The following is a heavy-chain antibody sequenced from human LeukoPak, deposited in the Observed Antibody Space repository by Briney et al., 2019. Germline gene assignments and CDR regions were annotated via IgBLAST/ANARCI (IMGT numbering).Heavy chain of an antibody. D-gene: IGHD6-13*01. Sequence: GGSLRLSCAASGFTFSSHAMSWVRQAPGKGLEWVSAITSGSGSNVYYTDSLKGRFTISRDNSKNTLYLQMNSLRAEDTAVYYCARHGSWSFDYWGQGTLVTVSS. V-gene: IGHV3-23*01. CDR3: ARHGSWSFDY. J-gene: IGHJ4*02. CDR1: GFTFSSHA. CDR2: ITSGSGSNV.